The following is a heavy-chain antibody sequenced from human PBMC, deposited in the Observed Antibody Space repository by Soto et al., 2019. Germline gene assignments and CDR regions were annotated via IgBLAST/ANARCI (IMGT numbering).Heavy chain of an antibody. Sequence: SETLSLTCTVSGGSISSGDYYWSWIRQPPGKGLEWIGYIYYSGSTYYNPSLKSRVTISVDTSKNQFSLKVSSVTAADTAVYYCARDPRGGGSGFRKHCMDYWGQGTPVTVSS. V-gene: IGHV4-30-4*01. CDR1: GGSISSGDYY. J-gene: IGHJ4*01. CDR2: IYYSGST. D-gene: IGHD3-22*01. CDR3: ARDPRGGGSGFRKHCMDY.